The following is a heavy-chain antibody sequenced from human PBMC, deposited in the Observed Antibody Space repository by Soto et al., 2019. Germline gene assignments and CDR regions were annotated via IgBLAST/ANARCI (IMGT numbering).Heavy chain of an antibody. CDR1: GGSISSSSYY. CDR3: ARSTYDSSGYWFDP. Sequence: SETLSLTCTVSGGSISSSSYYWGWIRQPPGKGLEWIGSIYYSGSTYYNPSLKSRVTISVDTSKNQFSLKLSSVTAADTAVYYCARSTYDSSGYWFDPWGQGTLVTVSS. J-gene: IGHJ5*02. CDR2: IYYSGST. V-gene: IGHV4-39*07. D-gene: IGHD3-22*01.